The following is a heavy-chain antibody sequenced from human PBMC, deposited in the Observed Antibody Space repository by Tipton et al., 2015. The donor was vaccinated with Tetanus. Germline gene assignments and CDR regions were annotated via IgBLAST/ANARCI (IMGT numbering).Heavy chain of an antibody. CDR2: IKSETRGGTT. V-gene: IGHV3-15*05. CDR3: ARDYPDFDY. D-gene: IGHD3-16*02. CDR1: GFTFSSTW. J-gene: IGHJ4*02. Sequence: SLRLSCAASGFTFSSTWMAWVRQAPGKGLEWVGRIKSETRGGTTDYAAPVKGRFTISRDDSKNTLYLQMNSLKTEDTAVYYCARDYPDFDYWGQGTLVTVSS.